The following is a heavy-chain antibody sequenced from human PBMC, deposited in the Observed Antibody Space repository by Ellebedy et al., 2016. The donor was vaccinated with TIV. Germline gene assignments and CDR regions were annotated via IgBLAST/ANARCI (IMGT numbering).Heavy chain of an antibody. D-gene: IGHD3-10*01. Sequence: PGGSLRLSCTASGFTFGDYAMTWVRQAPGKGLEWVGFSRSKAYGGTTEYAASVKGRVTISRDDSKSIAYLQMNSLKTEDTAVYYCTRVVGYYGSGTYSDDAFDIWGQGTMVTVSS. CDR1: GFTFGDYA. CDR3: TRVVGYYGSGTYSDDAFDI. J-gene: IGHJ3*02. V-gene: IGHV3-49*04. CDR2: SRSKAYGGTT.